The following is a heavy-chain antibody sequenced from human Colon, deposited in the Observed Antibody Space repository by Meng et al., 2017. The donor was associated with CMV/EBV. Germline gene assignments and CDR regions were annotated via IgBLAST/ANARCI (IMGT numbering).Heavy chain of an antibody. D-gene: IGHD4-11*01. J-gene: IGHJ6*02. CDR3: ARVDWRDYNNYRNYGMDV. Sequence: GGSLRLSCVVSGFTFGGYEMNWVRQVPGKGLEWISYINTSGSSKYYARSVNGRFTISRDNAKNSLYLQMSSLRAEDTALYFCARVDWRDYNNYRNYGMDVWGQGTMVTVSS. CDR1: GFTFGGYE. V-gene: IGHV3-48*03. CDR2: INTSGSSK.